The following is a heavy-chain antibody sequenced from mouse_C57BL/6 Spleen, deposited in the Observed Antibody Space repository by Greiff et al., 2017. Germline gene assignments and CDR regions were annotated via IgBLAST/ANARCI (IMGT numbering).Heavy chain of an antibody. CDR2: ISGGGGNT. D-gene: IGHD1-1*01. Sequence: DVMLVESGGGLVKPGGSLKLSCAASGFTFSSYTMSWVRQTPETRLEWVATISGGGGNTYYPDTVKGRFTISRDNAKNTLYLQMSSLRSEDTALYYCARHYGSRWAMDYWGQGTSVTVAS. CDR1: GFTFSSYT. CDR3: ARHYGSRWAMDY. J-gene: IGHJ4*01. V-gene: IGHV5-9*01.